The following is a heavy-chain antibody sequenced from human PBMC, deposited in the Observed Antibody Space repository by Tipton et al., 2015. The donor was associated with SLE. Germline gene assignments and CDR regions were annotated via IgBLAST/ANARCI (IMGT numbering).Heavy chain of an antibody. V-gene: IGHV4-30-2*01. CDR3: ARGEMHFFYM. CDR2: IFRSGNA. Sequence: TLSLTCAVSGGSINSGDYSWSWIRRPPGKGLEWIGYIFRSGNAYYNPSLKSRVTISLDMSTNQFYLRLDSATAADTAVYYCARGEMHFFYMWGHGSVVSVSS. D-gene: IGHD3-3*02. CDR1: GGSINSGDYS. J-gene: IGHJ3*02.